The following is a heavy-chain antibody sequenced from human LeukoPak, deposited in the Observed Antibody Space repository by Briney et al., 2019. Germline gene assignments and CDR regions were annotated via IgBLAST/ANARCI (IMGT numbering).Heavy chain of an antibody. J-gene: IGHJ4*02. CDR3: AKDAHYDSSGYYYPIGPYFDY. CDR1: GFTVSNTF. Sequence: GGSLRLSCAASGFTVSNTFMSWVRQAPGKGLEWVSVIYSGGSTYHADSVKGRFTISRDNSKNTLYLQMNSLRAEDTAVYYCAKDAHYDSSGYYYPIGPYFDYWGQGTLVTVSS. V-gene: IGHV3-53*01. CDR2: IYSGGST. D-gene: IGHD3-22*01.